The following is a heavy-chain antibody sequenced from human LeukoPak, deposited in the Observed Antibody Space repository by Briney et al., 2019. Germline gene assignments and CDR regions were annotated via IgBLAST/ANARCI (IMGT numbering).Heavy chain of an antibody. V-gene: IGHV3-30*02. CDR3: AKGHYYYGSGSSSYFDY. Sequence: PGGSLRLSCAASGFKFSSYSMKWVRQAPGKGLEWVAFIRFDGSNKYYADSVKGRFTISRDNSNNTLYLQMNSLRAEDTAVYYCAKGHYYYGSGSSSYFDYWGQGTLVTVSS. D-gene: IGHD3-10*01. J-gene: IGHJ4*02. CDR2: IRFDGSNK. CDR1: GFKFSSYS.